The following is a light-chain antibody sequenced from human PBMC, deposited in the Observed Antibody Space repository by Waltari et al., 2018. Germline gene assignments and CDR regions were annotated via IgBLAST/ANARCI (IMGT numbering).Light chain of an antibody. CDR1: SLRSYY. Sequence: SSELTQDPTVSVALGQTVRITCQGDSLRSYYTSWYQQRPGQAPILVFYGQSSRPSGIPDRFSGSISGNTASLTITGAQAEDEADYYCHSRDSSSTRFFGGGTRLTV. J-gene: IGLJ2*01. CDR3: HSRDSSSTRF. V-gene: IGLV3-19*01. CDR2: GQS.